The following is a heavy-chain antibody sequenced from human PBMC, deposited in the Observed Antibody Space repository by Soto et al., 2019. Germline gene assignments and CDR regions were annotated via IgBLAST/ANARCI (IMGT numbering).Heavy chain of an antibody. CDR1: GGSISSSSYY. V-gene: IGHV4-39*01. J-gene: IGHJ4*02. CDR2: IYYSGST. CDR3: ARRGDSSGYSDYILDY. Sequence: SETLSLTCTVSGGSISSSSYYWGWIRQPPGKGLEWIGSIYYSGSTYYNPSLKSRVTISVDTSKNQFSLKLSSVTAADTAVYYCARRGDSSGYSDYILDYWGQGTLVTVSS. D-gene: IGHD3-22*01.